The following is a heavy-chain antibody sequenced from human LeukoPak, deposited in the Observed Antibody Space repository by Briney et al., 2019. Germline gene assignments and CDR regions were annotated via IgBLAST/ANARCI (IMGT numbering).Heavy chain of an antibody. CDR3: AREGDYDFWGIDY. Sequence: SETLSLTCTVSGGSITSYYWSWIRQSPGKGLEWIGYIHYSGSTNYNPSLRSRVTISVDKSKNQFSLKLSSVTAADTAVYYCAREGDYDFWGIDYWGQGTLVTVSS. D-gene: IGHD3-3*01. J-gene: IGHJ4*02. CDR2: IHYSGST. CDR1: GGSITSYY. V-gene: IGHV4-59*01.